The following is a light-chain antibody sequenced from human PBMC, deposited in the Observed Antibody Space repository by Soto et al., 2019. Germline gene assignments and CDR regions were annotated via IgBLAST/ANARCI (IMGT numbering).Light chain of an antibody. CDR1: QSISIN. CDR3: QQYNHWPPIT. CDR2: AAS. V-gene: IGKV3-15*01. Sequence: EIVMTQSPATLSVSPGERATRSCRASQSISINLAWYQQKPGQAPRLLIYAASNRATGVPARFSGSGSGTEFTLTISSLQSEDFALYYCQQYNHWPPITFGPGTRLEIK. J-gene: IGKJ5*01.